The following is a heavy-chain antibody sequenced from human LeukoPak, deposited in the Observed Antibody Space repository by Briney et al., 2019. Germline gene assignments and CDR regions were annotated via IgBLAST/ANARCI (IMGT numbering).Heavy chain of an antibody. V-gene: IGHV3-23*01. Sequence: GGSLRLSCAAFGFTLSNYPMGWVRQAPVKGLEWLSAIGEEKSGSWTKSADSVKGRFTISRDNSKNTLYLQVNSLRPEDTAVYYCTRDLSGHYSIDYWGQGTLVTVSS. CDR3: TRDLSGHYSIDY. CDR1: GFTLSNYP. CDR2: IGEEKSGSWT. D-gene: IGHD3-22*01. J-gene: IGHJ4*02.